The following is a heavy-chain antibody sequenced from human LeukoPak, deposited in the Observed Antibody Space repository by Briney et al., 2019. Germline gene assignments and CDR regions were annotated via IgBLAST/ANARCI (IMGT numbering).Heavy chain of an antibody. Sequence: GGSLRLSCAASGFTFSGSAMHWVRQASGKGLEWVGRIRSKADSYDSAYAASVKGRFTIVRDDSNNTAYMKMHSLETKDTDSYYCTSRAFNVGGDYWGQGTLVTVST. J-gene: IGHJ4*02. D-gene: IGHD2-8*01. CDR3: TSRAFNVGGDY. CDR1: GFTFSGSA. CDR2: IRSKADSYDS. V-gene: IGHV3-73*01.